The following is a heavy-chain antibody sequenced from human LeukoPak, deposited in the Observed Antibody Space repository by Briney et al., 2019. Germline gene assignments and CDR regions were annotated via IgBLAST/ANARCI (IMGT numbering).Heavy chain of an antibody. CDR1: GFTFSSYS. CDR2: ISSSSSYI. Sequence: GGSLRLSCAASGFTFSSYSMNWVRQAPGKGLEWVSSISSSSSYIYYADSVKGRFTISRDNAKNSLYLQMNSLRAEDTAVYYCARDADHGGLVQYWGQGTLVTVSS. J-gene: IGHJ4*02. V-gene: IGHV3-21*01. CDR3: ARDADHGGLVQY. D-gene: IGHD4-23*01.